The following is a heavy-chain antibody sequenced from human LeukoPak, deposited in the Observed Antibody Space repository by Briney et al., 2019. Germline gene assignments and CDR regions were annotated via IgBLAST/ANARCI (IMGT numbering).Heavy chain of an antibody. D-gene: IGHD3-10*01. J-gene: IGHJ5*02. CDR3: ARGVTMIRGVILERTKSTNCFDP. Sequence: SETLSLTCVVSGGSISSTSYYWGWLRQPPGTGLEWIGSIYYSGSTYYSPSLKSRVTISVDTSKNQFSLKVSSVTAADTAVYYCARGVTMIRGVILERTKSTNCFDPWGQGTLVIVSS. V-gene: IGHV4-39*07. CDR1: GGSISSTSYY. CDR2: IYYSGST.